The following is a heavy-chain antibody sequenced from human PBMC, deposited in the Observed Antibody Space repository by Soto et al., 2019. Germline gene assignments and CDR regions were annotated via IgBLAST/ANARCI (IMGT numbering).Heavy chain of an antibody. Sequence: SETLSLTCTVSGGSISSGDYYWSWIRQPPGKGLEWIGYIYYSGSTYYNPSLKSRVTISVDTSKNQFSLKLSSVTAADTAVYYCASVHVERRSYLDYWCQGSVVIVSS. D-gene: IGHD5-18*01. CDR2: IYYSGST. V-gene: IGHV4-30-4*01. CDR1: GGSISSGDYY. CDR3: ASVHVERRSYLDY. J-gene: IGHJ4*02.